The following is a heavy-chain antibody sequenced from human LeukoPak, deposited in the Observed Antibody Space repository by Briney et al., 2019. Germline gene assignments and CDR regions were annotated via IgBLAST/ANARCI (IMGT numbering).Heavy chain of an antibody. V-gene: IGHV4-59*01. Sequence: SETLSLTCTVSGGTISRNYWSCIRQPPGKGLEWIAYIDYSGSTNYNPSLKSRLTISVDASKNQFSLKLSSVTAADTAVYYCARDRRRELLHAFDIWGQGTMVTVSS. D-gene: IGHD1-26*01. J-gene: IGHJ3*02. CDR3: ARDRRRELLHAFDI. CDR2: IDYSGST. CDR1: GGTISRNY.